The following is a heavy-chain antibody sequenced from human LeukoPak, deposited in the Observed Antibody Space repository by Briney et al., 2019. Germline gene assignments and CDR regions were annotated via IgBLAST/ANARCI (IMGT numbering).Heavy chain of an antibody. D-gene: IGHD6-13*01. CDR1: GFTFSPYG. Sequence: PGGSLRLSCAASGFTFSPYGMHWVRQAPGKGLEWVAVISYDGSDKYYADSVKGRFTISRDNSKNTLYLHMNSLRPDDTAVYYCARDSRQLALDYWGQGTLVTVSS. CDR2: ISYDGSDK. V-gene: IGHV3-30*03. CDR3: ARDSRQLALDY. J-gene: IGHJ4*02.